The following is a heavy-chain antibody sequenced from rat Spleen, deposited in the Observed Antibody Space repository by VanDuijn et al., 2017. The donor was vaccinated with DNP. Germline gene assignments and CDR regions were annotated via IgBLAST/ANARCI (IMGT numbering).Heavy chain of an antibody. CDR1: GFTFSYYW. Sequence: EVQLVESGGDLVQPGRSLKVSCVASGFTFSYYWMTWVRQVPGKGLEWLASITSNGGNTYYLDSVKGRFTISRDNAKDTLYLQMNSLRSEDTATYYCAREGDYYDGYGDALDAWGQGTSVTVSS. D-gene: IGHD1-12*03. CDR3: AREGDYYDGYGDALDA. CDR2: ITSNGGNT. V-gene: IGHV5-31*01. J-gene: IGHJ4*01.